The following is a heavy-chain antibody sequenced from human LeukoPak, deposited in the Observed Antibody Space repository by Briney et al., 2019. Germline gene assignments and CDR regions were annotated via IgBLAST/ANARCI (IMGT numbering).Heavy chain of an antibody. CDR1: GFTLSSYD. CDR2: ISDTGNT. J-gene: IGHJ4*02. D-gene: IGHD2-15*01. Sequence: PGGPLRLSCAASGFTLSSYDMLWLRQAPGKELEWVSAISDTGNTYHADSVKGRFTISRDSSKNTLFLQMNRLRPEDAAVYYCAKAPVTTCRGAFCYPFDYWGLGTLVTVSS. V-gene: IGHV3-23*01. CDR3: AKAPVTTCRGAFCYPFDY.